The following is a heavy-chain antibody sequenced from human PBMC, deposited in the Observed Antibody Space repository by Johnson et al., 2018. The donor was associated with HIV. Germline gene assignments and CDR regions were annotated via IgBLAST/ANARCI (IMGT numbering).Heavy chain of an antibody. CDR2: IYSGGST. V-gene: IGHV3-NL1*01. J-gene: IGHJ3*02. D-gene: IGHD6-19*01. CDR3: ARDGWGSRGWDDAFDI. Sequence: QVQLVESGGGVVQPGGSLRLSCVVSGFTFSNYPMHWVRQAPGKGLEWVAVIYSGGSTYYADSVKGRFTISRDNSKNTLYLQMNSLRAEDTAVYYCARDGWGSRGWDDAFDIWGQGTMVTVSS. CDR1: GFTFSNYP.